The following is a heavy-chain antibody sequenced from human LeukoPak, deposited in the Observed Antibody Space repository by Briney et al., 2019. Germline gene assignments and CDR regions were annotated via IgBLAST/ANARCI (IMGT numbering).Heavy chain of an antibody. V-gene: IGHV4-61*09. CDR3: ARDGDLKYDYYYMDV. D-gene: IGHD2-21*01. CDR2: IYTSGST. J-gene: IGHJ6*03. Sequence: PSESLSLTCTVSGGSITSGSYYWGWIRQPAGKGLEWIGHIYTSGSTNYNPSLKSRVTISLDTSKNQFSLKLTSVTAADTAVYYCARDGDLKYDYYYMDVWGKRTTVTVS. CDR1: GGSITSGSYY.